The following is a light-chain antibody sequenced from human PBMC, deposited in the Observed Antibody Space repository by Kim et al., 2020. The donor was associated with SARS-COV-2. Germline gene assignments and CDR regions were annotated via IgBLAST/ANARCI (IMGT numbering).Light chain of an antibody. CDR3: QTWGTGWV. Sequence: GASVKLTCPLSSGHSSYAIAWHQKQPEKGPRYLMKVNSDGSHNKGDGIPDRFSGSSAGAERYLIISSLKSEDETDYYCQTWGTGWVFGGGTKLTVL. CDR1: SGHSSYA. CDR2: VNSDGSH. V-gene: IGLV4-69*01. J-gene: IGLJ3*02.